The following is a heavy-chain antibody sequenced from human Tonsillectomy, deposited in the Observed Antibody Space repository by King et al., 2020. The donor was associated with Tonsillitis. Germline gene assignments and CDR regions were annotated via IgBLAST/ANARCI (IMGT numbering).Heavy chain of an antibody. CDR2: IYSSGST. Sequence: QLQESGPGLVKPSETLSLTCTISGGSISGYYWNWIRQPAGKGLEWIGRIYSSGSTNYKPSLKSRVTMSVDTTKNQFSLKLSSVTAADTAVYYCAKAECSGEDWYFDLWGRGTLVTVSS. CDR3: AKAECSGEDWYFDL. D-gene: IGHD7-27*01. CDR1: GGSISGYY. V-gene: IGHV4-4*07. J-gene: IGHJ2*01.